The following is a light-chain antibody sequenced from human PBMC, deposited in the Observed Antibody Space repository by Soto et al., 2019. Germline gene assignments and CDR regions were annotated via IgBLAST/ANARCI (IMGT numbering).Light chain of an antibody. Sequence: IRLTQSPTSLIASVGDRVTITCQASQYVGNYLNWYQQKPGEPLRLLISGASNLEPGVPARFSGSGSGADFTFIISDLQPEDVATYFCQQYDNIILSFGGGTKVEI. CDR2: GAS. CDR3: QQYDNIILS. J-gene: IGKJ4*01. CDR1: QYVGNY. V-gene: IGKV1-33*01.